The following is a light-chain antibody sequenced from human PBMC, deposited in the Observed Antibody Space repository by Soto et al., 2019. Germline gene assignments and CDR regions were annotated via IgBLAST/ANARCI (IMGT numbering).Light chain of an antibody. CDR1: QDIFNY. CDR2: DAS. V-gene: IGKV1-5*01. J-gene: IGKJ1*01. CDR3: QQYHSYWT. Sequence: DIQMTQSPSTLSGSVGDRVTITCRASQDIFNYLAWYQQKPGKAPKLLIYDASSLESGVPQRFSGSGSGTEFTLTISSLQTDDFSTYYCQQYHSYWTFGQGTKVDIK.